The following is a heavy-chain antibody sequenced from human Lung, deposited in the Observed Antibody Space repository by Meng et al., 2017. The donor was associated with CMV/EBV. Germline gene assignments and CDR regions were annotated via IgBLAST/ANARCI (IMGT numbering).Heavy chain of an antibody. CDR2: IKPNSGAT. Sequence: SXXVSXXASGYTFTNYYIHWVRQAPGQGLEWMGWIKPNSGATNYVQKFQGRRTVTRDTSITTAYMELTRLRSDDTAVYYCARAPGLSLAAAASDAYFDKWXQGTLVTVSS. CDR1: GYTFTNYY. J-gene: IGHJ4*02. V-gene: IGHV1-2*02. CDR3: ARAPGLSLAAAASDAYFDK. D-gene: IGHD6-13*01.